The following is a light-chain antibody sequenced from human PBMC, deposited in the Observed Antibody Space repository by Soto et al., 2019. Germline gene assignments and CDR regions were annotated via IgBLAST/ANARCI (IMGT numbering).Light chain of an antibody. V-gene: IGKV1-5*01. Sequence: DVQMTRSPSTLAASVGDRVTMTCRPSENIKNWLAWYQQTPGKAPKVLISDASRLETGVPSRVSGSGYGTDFTLTITSLQTDDFGTYHCQQYDVHPKTFGQGTKVDIK. J-gene: IGKJ1*01. CDR1: ENIKNW. CDR2: DAS. CDR3: QQYDVHPKT.